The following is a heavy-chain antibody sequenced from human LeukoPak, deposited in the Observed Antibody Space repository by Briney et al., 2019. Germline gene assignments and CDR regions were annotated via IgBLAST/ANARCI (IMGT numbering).Heavy chain of an antibody. CDR3: AKDRGTYDFWSGYYDY. V-gene: IGHV3-23*01. Sequence: GGSLRLSCAASGFSFSSYAMSWVRQAPGKGLEWVSAMSSSGGSTHYADSVKGRFTISRDNSKNTLYLQMNSLRAEDTAVYYCAKDRGTYDFWSGYYDYWGQGTLVTVSS. J-gene: IGHJ4*02. CDR2: MSSSGGST. D-gene: IGHD3-3*01. CDR1: GFSFSSYA.